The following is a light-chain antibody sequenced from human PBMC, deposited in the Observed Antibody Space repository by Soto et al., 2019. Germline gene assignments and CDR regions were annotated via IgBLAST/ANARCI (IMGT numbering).Light chain of an antibody. Sequence: QWTQSPSFLSASVGDRVTITCRASQAIGSSLAWYQQKPGKAPKLLIYVASTLLSGVPSRFRARGSGRDFTLTISSLQPEDFAAYYFQQLNLRPPTFGRGPKV. CDR1: QAIGSS. CDR3: QQLNLRPPT. V-gene: IGKV1-9*01. CDR2: VAS. J-gene: IGKJ4*01.